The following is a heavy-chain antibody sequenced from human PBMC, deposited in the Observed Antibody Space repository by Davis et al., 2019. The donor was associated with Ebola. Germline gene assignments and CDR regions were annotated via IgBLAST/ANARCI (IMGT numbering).Heavy chain of an antibody. D-gene: IGHD5-18*01. CDR1: GFTFDDYA. CDR2: ISWNSGSI. Sequence: PGGSLRLSCAASGFTFDDYAMHWVRQAPGKGLEWVSGISWNSGSIGYADSVKGRFTISRDNAKNSLYLQMNSLRAEDMALYYCAKDPLYSVLDYWGQGTLVTVSS. V-gene: IGHV3-9*03. CDR3: AKDPLYSVLDY. J-gene: IGHJ4*02.